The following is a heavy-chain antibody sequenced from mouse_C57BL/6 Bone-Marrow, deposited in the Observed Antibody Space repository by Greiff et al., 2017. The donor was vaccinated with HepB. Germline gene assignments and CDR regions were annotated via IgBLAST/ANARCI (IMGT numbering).Heavy chain of an antibody. CDR1: GYTFTDYE. CDR2: IDPEPGGT. J-gene: IGHJ4*01. Sequence: QVQLQQSGAELVRPGASVTLSCKASGYTFTDYEMHWVKQTPVHGLEWIGAIDPEPGGTAYNQKFKGKAILTADKSSSTAYMELRSLTSEDSAVYYCTRWEASWGYWGQGTSVTVSS. V-gene: IGHV1-15*01. D-gene: IGHD4-1*01. CDR3: TRWEASWGY.